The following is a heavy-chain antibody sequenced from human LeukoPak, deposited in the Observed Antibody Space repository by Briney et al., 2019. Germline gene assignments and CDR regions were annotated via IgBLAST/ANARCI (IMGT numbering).Heavy chain of an antibody. D-gene: IGHD6-13*01. J-gene: IGHJ5*02. V-gene: IGHV4-39*07. CDR1: GGSISSSSYY. Sequence: SETLSLTCTVSGGSISSSSYYWGWIRQPPGKGLEWIGSIYYSGSTYYNPSLKSRVTISVDTSKNQFSLKLSSVTAADTAVYYCARGGSSSWYGHNWFDPWGQGTLVTVSS. CDR3: ARGGSSSWYGHNWFDP. CDR2: IYYSGST.